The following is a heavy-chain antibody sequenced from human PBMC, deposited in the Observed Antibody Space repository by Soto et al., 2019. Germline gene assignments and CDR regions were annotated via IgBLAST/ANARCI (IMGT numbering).Heavy chain of an antibody. CDR3: ARAGNTYYYGSGSYYRYGMDV. CDR2: IIPIFGTA. Sequence: SVKVSCKASGGTFSSYAISWVRQAPGQGLEWMGGIIPIFGTANYAQRFQGRVTITADESTSTAYMELSSLRSEDTAVYYCARAGNTYYYGSGSYYRYGMDVRGQGTTVTVSS. CDR1: GGTFSSYA. V-gene: IGHV1-69*13. J-gene: IGHJ6*02. D-gene: IGHD3-10*01.